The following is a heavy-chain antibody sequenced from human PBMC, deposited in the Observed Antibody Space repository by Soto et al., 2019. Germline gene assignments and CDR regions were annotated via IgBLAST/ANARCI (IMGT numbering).Heavy chain of an antibody. CDR1: GYTFTGHY. CDR3: ARDLCPLGSGSPCPTFGMDL. J-gene: IGHJ6*02. V-gene: IGHV1-2*02. CDR2: LKPDNGGT. D-gene: IGHD3-10*01. Sequence: VKVSCKASGYTFTGHYMHWVRQVSGRRLEFLGWLKPDNGGTYYAPKFQGRVTFTRDTSNTTAYMEMSGLHSDDTAVYFCARDLCPLGSGSPCPTFGMDLWGQGTTVTVSS.